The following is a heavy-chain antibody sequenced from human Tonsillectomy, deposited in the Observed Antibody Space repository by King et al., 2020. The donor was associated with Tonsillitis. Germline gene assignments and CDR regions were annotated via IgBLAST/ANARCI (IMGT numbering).Heavy chain of an antibody. CDR3: ARHDLTGNYYPNDAFDI. D-gene: IGHD3-10*01. CDR2: IYYSGST. J-gene: IGHJ3*02. V-gene: IGHV4-39*01. Sequence: LQLQESGPGLVKPSETLSLTCTVSGGSISSSSYYWGWIRQPPGRGLEWIGTIYYSGSTYYNPSLKSRVTRFVDTPKNQFSLKLSSVTAADPAVYYFARHDLTGNYYPNDAFDIWGQGTMVTVSS. CDR1: GGSISSSSYY.